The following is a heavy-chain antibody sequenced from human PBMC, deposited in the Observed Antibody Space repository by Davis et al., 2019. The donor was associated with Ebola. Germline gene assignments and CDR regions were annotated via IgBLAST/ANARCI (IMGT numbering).Heavy chain of an antibody. CDR2: IYYSGST. V-gene: IGHV4-61*05. J-gene: IGHJ6*02. CDR1: GGSISSSSYY. D-gene: IGHD6-13*01. Sequence: SETLSLTFTVSGGSISSSSYYWGWIRQPPGKGLVWIGYIYYSGSTNYNPSLKSRVTISVDTSKNQFSLKLSSVTAADTAVYYCARVKQLWYYGMDVWGQGTTVTVSS. CDR3: ARVKQLWYYGMDV.